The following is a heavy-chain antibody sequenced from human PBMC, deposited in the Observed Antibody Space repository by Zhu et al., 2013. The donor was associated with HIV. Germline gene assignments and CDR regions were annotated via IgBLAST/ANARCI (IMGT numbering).Heavy chain of an antibody. CDR2: INPSGGST. V-gene: IGHV1-46*01. J-gene: IGHJ5*01. CDR1: GYTFTSYY. CDR3: ARVNVLLWFGSNWFDS. D-gene: IGHD3-10*01. Sequence: QVQLVQSGAEVKKPGASVKVSCKASGYTFTSYYMHWVRQAPGQGLEWMGIINPSGGSTSYAQKFQGRVTMTRDTSTSTVYMELSRLRYDDTAVYYCARVNVLLWFGSNWFDSWGQGTLVTVSS.